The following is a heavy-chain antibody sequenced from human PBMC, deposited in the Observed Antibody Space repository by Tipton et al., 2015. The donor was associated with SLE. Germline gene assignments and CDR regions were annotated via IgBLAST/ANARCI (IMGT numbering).Heavy chain of an antibody. D-gene: IGHD3-3*01. Sequence: LRLSCAVYGGSFSGYYWTWIRQPPGKGLEWIGEINHSGNTNYSPSLKSRVIMSVDTSKNQFSLRLDSLTAADTAIYYWVRSSGYYIDFWGQGTLVTVSS. CDR3: VRSSGYYIDF. CDR2: INHSGNT. CDR1: GGSFSGYY. V-gene: IGHV4-34*01. J-gene: IGHJ4*02.